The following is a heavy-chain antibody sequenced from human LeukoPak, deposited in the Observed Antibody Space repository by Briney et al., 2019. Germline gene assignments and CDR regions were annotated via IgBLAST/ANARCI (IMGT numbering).Heavy chain of an antibody. CDR2: ISSSSSYI. Sequence: GGSLRLSCAASGFTVSSYSMNWVRQAPGKGLEWVSSISSSSSYIYYADSVKGRFTITRDNAKNSLYLQMNSLRAEDTAVYYCARDPPEERYFDWLSGYMDVWGKGTTVTVSS. J-gene: IGHJ6*03. D-gene: IGHD3-9*01. CDR3: ARDPPEERYFDWLSGYMDV. V-gene: IGHV3-21*01. CDR1: GFTVSSYS.